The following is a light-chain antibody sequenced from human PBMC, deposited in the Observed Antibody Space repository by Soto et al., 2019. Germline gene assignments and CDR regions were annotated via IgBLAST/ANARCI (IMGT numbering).Light chain of an antibody. CDR3: SSYTSSSTPDV. V-gene: IGLV2-14*01. J-gene: IGLJ1*01. Sequence: QSALTQPASVSGSPGQSITISCTGTSSDVGGYNYVSWYQQHPGKAPKLMIYEVSNRPSGVSNRFSGCKSGNTASLTISGLQAEDEADYYCSSYTSSSTPDVFGTGTKLTVL. CDR2: EVS. CDR1: SSDVGGYNY.